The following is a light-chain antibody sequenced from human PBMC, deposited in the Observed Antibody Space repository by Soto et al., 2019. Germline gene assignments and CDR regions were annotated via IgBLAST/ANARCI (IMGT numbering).Light chain of an antibody. CDR2: DAS. Sequence: DIVMTQSPATLSVSPGERATLSCRASQSMSIHLAWYQHKPGQAPRLLIYDASTRATGVPPRFSGSGSGTEYTLTISSLQSEDFATYYCQRYQRWPPWTFGQGTRLEIK. V-gene: IGKV3-15*01. CDR1: QSMSIH. CDR3: QRYQRWPPWT. J-gene: IGKJ1*01.